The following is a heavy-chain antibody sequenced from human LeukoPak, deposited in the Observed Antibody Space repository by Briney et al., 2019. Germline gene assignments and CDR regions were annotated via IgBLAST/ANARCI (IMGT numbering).Heavy chain of an antibody. CDR2: ISGSGGST. Sequence: GGSLRLSCAASGFSFSSYAMNWVRQAPGKGLEWVSAISGSGGSTYYADSVKGRFTISRDNSKNTLDLQMNSLRVEDTAVYYCAQRVWFYPWGQGTLVTVSS. J-gene: IGHJ5*02. V-gene: IGHV3-23*01. CDR1: GFSFSSYA. CDR3: AQRVWFYP.